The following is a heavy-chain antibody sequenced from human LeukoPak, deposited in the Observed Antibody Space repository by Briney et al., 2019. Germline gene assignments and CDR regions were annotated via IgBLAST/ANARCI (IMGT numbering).Heavy chain of an antibody. CDR1: GFTFSSYW. CDR2: IKGDGSEQ. J-gene: IGHJ4*02. D-gene: IGHD3-16*01. V-gene: IGHV3-7*05. CDR3: ARDFTAFDY. Sequence: PGGSLRLSCAASGFTFSSYWMTWVRQAPGKGLEWVANIKGDGSEQQYVDSVKGRFAISRDNTKNSPYLQMNSLRAEDTAVYYCARDFTAFDYWGQGTLVTVSS.